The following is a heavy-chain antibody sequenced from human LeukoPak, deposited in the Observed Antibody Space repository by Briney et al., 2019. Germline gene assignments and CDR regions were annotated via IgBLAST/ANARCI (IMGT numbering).Heavy chain of an antibody. J-gene: IGHJ5*02. D-gene: IGHD2-21*02. CDR2: ISYDGSNK. CDR3: AREVSSRTADWFDP. Sequence: GGSLRLSCAASGFTFSSYAMHWVRQAPGKGLEWVAVISYDGSNKYYADSVKGRFTISRDNSKNTLYLQMNSLRAEDTAVYYCAREVSSRTADWFDPWGQGTLVTVSS. CDR1: GFTFSSYA. V-gene: IGHV3-30*04.